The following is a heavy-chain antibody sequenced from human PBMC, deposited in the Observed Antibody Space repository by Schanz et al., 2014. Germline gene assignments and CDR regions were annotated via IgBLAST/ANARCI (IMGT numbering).Heavy chain of an antibody. CDR3: AKSYDTSGYSGFDY. Sequence: QVQLVESGGGVVQPGKSLRLSCAASGFAFSDYGMHWVRQAPGKGLEWVAFISYDGNEKHYPDSVKGRFTISRDNSKNTLYLQMNSLRTEDTAVYFCAKSYDTSGYSGFDYWGQGTLVTVSS. D-gene: IGHD3-22*01. J-gene: IGHJ4*02. CDR2: ISYDGNEK. V-gene: IGHV3-30*18. CDR1: GFAFSDYG.